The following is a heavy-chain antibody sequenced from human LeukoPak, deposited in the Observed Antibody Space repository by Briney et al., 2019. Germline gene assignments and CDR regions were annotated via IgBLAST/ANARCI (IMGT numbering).Heavy chain of an antibody. CDR3: AKSAYPGSSSSPFDY. CDR1: GFTFSSYS. V-gene: IGHV3-48*04. CDR2: IINSGTTI. J-gene: IGHJ4*02. D-gene: IGHD6-6*01. Sequence: GGSLRLSCAASGFTFSSYSMNWVRQAPGKGLEWVSYIINSGTTIYYADSVKGRFTISRDNAKNSLYLQMNSLRVDDTAVYYCAKSAYPGSSSSPFDYWGQGTLVTVSS.